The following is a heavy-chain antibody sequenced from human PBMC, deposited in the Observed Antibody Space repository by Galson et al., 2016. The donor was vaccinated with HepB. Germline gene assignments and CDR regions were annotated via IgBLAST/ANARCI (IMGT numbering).Heavy chain of an antibody. J-gene: IGHJ3*01. D-gene: IGHD3-10*01. Sequence: PALVKPTQTLTLTCNFSGFSLTTTGVGVGWIRQPPGKALEWLALIYWDDDTRYSPSLKTRLTITKDTSRNRVFLTMSNVGPVDTATYYCARRRRAVRGVYGALDVWGQGTVVAVSS. CDR2: IYWDDDT. V-gene: IGHV2-5*02. CDR1: GFSLTTTGVG. CDR3: ARRRRAVRGVYGALDV.